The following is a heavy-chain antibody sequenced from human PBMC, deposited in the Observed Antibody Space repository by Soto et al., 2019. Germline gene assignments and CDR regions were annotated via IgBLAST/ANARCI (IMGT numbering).Heavy chain of an antibody. CDR3: ARDSRRITMVRGVSPPDY. J-gene: IGHJ4*02. D-gene: IGHD3-10*01. CDR1: GYTFTGYY. CDR2: INPNSGGT. V-gene: IGHV1-2*02. Sequence: ASVKVSCKASGYTFTGYYMHWVRQAPGQGLEWMGWINPNSGGTNYAQKFQGRVTMTRDTSISTAYMELSRLRSDDTAVYYCARDSRRITMVRGVSPPDYWGQGILVTVSS.